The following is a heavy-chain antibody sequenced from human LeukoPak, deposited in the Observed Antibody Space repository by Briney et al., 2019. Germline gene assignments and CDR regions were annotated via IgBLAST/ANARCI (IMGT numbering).Heavy chain of an antibody. D-gene: IGHD3-10*01. CDR1: GFIFTSYA. CDR2: ISASGGGT. CDR3: AKGTRTLWFGEPPN. V-gene: IGHV3-23*01. Sequence: PGGSLRLSCAASGFIFTSYAMSWVRQAPGKGPEWVSGISASGGGTYYRDSVKGRFTISRDNSKNTLYLQMNSLRAEDTAVYYCAKGTRTLWFGEPPNWGQGTLVTVSS. J-gene: IGHJ4*02.